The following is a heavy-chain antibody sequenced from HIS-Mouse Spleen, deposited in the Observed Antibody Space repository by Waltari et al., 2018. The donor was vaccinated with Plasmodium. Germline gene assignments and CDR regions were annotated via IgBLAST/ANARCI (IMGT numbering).Heavy chain of an antibody. CDR1: GYTFTGYY. CDR2: NNPNSGGT. V-gene: IGHV1-2*02. D-gene: IGHD6-13*01. J-gene: IGHJ1*01. CDR3: ARVLGYKAAAGTFVEYFQH. Sequence: VKVSCKASGYTFTGYYMHWVRQAPGQGLEWMGWNNPNSGGTNYAQKFQGRVTMTRDTSISTAYMELSRLRSDDTAVYYCARVLGYKAAAGTFVEYFQHWGQGTLVTVSS.